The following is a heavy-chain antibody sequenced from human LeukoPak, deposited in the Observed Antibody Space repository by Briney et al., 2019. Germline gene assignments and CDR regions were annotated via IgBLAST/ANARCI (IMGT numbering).Heavy chain of an antibody. CDR2: ISSSSSYT. Sequence: PGGSLRLSCAASGFTFSTYDMIWVRQAPGKGLEWVSYISSSSSYTNYADSVKGRFTISRDNAKNSLYLQMNSLRAEDTAVYYCARAKQLYAFDIWGQGTMVTVSS. J-gene: IGHJ3*02. V-gene: IGHV3-11*06. D-gene: IGHD6-19*01. CDR3: ARAKQLYAFDI. CDR1: GFTFSTYD.